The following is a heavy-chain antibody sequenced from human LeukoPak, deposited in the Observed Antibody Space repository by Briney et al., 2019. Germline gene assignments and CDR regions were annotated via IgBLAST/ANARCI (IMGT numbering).Heavy chain of an antibody. CDR2: IYSSGST. V-gene: IGHV4-39*01. Sequence: SETLSLTCTVSGGSSSSRSYHWAWIRQPPGKGLEWIGSIYSSGSTYYNPSLKSRVTISVDTSKNQFSLNLSSVPASDTAVYYCARRGGSGRSFDYWGQGILVTVSS. D-gene: IGHD3-10*01. CDR1: GGSSSSRSYH. CDR3: ARRGGSGRSFDY. J-gene: IGHJ4*02.